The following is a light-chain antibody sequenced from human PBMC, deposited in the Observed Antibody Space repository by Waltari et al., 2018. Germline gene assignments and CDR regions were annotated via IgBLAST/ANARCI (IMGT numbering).Light chain of an antibody. CDR3: QHYLRLPVT. CDR2: GAS. V-gene: IGKV3-20*01. J-gene: IGKJ1*01. CDR1: QSVSRA. Sequence: EIVLTQSPGTLSLSLGERAPVPCRASQSVSRALAWYQQKPGQAPRLLIYGASNRATGIPGRFSGSGYGTDFSLTISRLEPDDFAVYYCQHYLRLPVTFGQGTTVEI.